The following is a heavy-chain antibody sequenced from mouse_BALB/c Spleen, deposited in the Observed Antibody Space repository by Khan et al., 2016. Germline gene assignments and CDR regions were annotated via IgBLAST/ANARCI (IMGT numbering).Heavy chain of an antibody. J-gene: IGHJ3*01. Sequence: EVKLLESGGGLVQPGGSLKLSCAASGFDFSRYWMSWVRQAPGKGLEWVGEINPDSSTINYTPSLKDKFIISRDNAKNTLFLHMSRVRSEDTALYYCARLVTYYVPYWGQGTLVTVSA. CDR1: GFDFSRYW. V-gene: IGHV4-1*02. CDR3: ARLVTYYVPY. D-gene: IGHD1-1*01. CDR2: INPDSSTI.